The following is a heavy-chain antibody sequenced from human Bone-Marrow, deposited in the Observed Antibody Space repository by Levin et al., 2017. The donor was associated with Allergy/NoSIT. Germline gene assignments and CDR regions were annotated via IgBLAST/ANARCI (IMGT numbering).Heavy chain of an antibody. V-gene: IGHV3-11*05. J-gene: IGHJ4*02. CDR3: ARDESSASNYYDN. D-gene: IGHD6-19*01. CDR1: GFTFSNYY. Sequence: PGGSLRLSCAASGFTFSNYYMTWIRQAPGKGLEWVSYISSSSSFTNYADSVKGRFTISRDNAKHLLYLQMNSLRAEDTAVYYCARDESSASNYYDNWGQGTLVTVSS. CDR2: ISSSSSFT.